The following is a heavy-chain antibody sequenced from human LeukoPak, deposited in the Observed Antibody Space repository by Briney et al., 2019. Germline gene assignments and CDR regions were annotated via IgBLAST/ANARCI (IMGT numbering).Heavy chain of an antibody. CDR1: GGTFSSYA. CDR2: IIPIFGTA. V-gene: IGHV1-69*01. Sequence: SVKVSCKASGGTFSSYAISWVRQAPGQGLEWMGGIIPIFGTANYAQKFQGRVTITADESTSTAYMELSSLRSEDTAVYYCARDHHWNDADPLFHYYYMDVWGKGTTVTVSS. J-gene: IGHJ6*03. CDR3: ARDHHWNDADPLFHYYYMDV. D-gene: IGHD1-1*01.